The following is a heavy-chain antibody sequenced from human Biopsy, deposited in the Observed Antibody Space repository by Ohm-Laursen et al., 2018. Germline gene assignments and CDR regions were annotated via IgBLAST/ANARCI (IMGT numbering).Heavy chain of an antibody. V-gene: IGHV3-11*01. D-gene: IGHD3-22*01. CDR2: ISGIGDTT. Sequence: LSLTCAASGFTFSDYYMSWIRQAPGRGLEWVSHISGIGDTTYYADSVKGRFTISRDNSKNSLYLQMNSLRAEDTAVYYCARDTPETYDYDNDDNSPFPRRYIDYWGQGTLVTVSS. J-gene: IGHJ4*02. CDR1: GFTFSDYY. CDR3: ARDTPETYDYDNDDNSPFPRRYIDY.